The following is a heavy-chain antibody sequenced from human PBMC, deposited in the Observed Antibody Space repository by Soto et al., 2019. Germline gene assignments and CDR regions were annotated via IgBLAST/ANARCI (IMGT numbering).Heavy chain of an antibody. J-gene: IGHJ6*03. CDR2: INYSGST. D-gene: IGHD6-19*01. CDR3: ARGRWLVYYYYYMDV. Sequence: SETLSLTCAVYGGSFSGYYWSWIRQPPGKGLEWIGEINYSGSTNYNPSLKSRVTISVDTSKNQFSLKLSSVTAADTAVYYCARGRWLVYYYYYMDVWGKGTTVTVSS. CDR1: GGSFSGYY. V-gene: IGHV4-34*01.